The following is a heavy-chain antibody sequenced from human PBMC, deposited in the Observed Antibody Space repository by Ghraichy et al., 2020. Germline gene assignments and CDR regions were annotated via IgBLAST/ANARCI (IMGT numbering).Heavy chain of an antibody. CDR3: AVVATLGDFDY. CDR1: GGSFSGYY. Sequence: SETLSLTCAVYGGSFSGYYWSWIRQPPGKGLEWIGEINHSGSTNYNPSLKSRVTISVDTSKNQFSLKLSSVTAADTAVYYCAVVATLGDFDYWGQGTLVTVSS. CDR2: INHSGST. D-gene: IGHD5-12*01. J-gene: IGHJ4*02. V-gene: IGHV4-34*01.